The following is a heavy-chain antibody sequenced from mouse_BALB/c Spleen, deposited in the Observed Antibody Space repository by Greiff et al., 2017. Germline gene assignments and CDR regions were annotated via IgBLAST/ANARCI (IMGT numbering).Heavy chain of an antibody. D-gene: IGHD2-2*01. CDR2: IDPANGNT. V-gene: IGHV14-3*02. J-gene: IGHJ2*01. Sequence: VQLQQSGAELVKPGASVKLSCTASGFNIKDTYMHWVKQRPEQGLEWIGRIDPANGNTKYDPKFQGKATITADTSSNTAYLQLSSLTSEDTPVYYCANGYDFDYWGQGTTLTVSS. CDR1: GFNIKDTY. CDR3: ANGYDFDY.